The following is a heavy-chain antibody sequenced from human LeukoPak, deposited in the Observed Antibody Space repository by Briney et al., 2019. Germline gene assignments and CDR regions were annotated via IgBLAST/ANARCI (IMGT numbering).Heavy chain of an antibody. D-gene: IGHD2-15*01. Sequence: SETLSLTCTVSGYSISGGYYWGWIRQPPGKGLEWIGSIYHSGSTYYNPSLKSRVTISVDTSKNQFSLKLSSVTAADTAVYYCARGPGVAANDYWGQGTLVTVSS. V-gene: IGHV4-38-2*02. CDR2: IYHSGST. J-gene: IGHJ4*02. CDR3: ARGPGVAANDY. CDR1: GYSISGGYY.